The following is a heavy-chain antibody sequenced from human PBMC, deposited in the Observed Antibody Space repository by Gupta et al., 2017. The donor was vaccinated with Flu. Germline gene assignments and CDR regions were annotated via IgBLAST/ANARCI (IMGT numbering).Heavy chain of an antibody. CDR3: ARGPYCSSTSCFGLVDAFDM. V-gene: IGHV3-33*01. D-gene: IGHD2-2*01. Sequence: GLEGVAFIWSDGTNRYYTDSVKGRFTISRDNSRNTLFLEMNSLRAEDTAVFYCARGPYCSSTSCFGLVDAFDMWGQGTMVTVSP. CDR2: IWSDGTNR. J-gene: IGHJ3*02.